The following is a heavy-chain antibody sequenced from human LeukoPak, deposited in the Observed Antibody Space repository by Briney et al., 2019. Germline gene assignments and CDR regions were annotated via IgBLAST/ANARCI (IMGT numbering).Heavy chain of an antibody. V-gene: IGHV3-7*01. CDR1: GFIFSSYW. CDR2: IKEDGSDK. D-gene: IGHD1-26*01. CDR3: AGYGGSYPYYMDV. J-gene: IGHJ6*03. Sequence: GGSLRLSCAASGFIFSSYWMAWVRQAPGKGLEWVANIKEDGSDKNYVDSVKGRFTISRDNSKNTLYLQMNSLRAEDTAVYYCAGYGGSYPYYMDVWGKGTTVTISS.